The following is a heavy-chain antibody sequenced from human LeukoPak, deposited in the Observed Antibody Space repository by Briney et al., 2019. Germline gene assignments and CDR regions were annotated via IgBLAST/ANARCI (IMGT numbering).Heavy chain of an antibody. CDR1: GFTFNNFA. V-gene: IGHV3-23*01. CDR3: AGGDGLTDVSYFYH. Sequence: PGGSLRLSCAASGFTFNNFAMNWVRQAPGKGLEWVSRICGGGARSHYADSVKGRLTISRDNSKKTLYLQMRSLRAEDTAVYYCAGGDGLTDVSYFYHWGQGTLVTVSS. J-gene: IGHJ4*02. D-gene: IGHD3-16*01. CDR2: ICGGGARS.